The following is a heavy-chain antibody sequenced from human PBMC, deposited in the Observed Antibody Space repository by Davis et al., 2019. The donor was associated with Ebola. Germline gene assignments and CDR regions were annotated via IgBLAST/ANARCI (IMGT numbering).Heavy chain of an antibody. Sequence: ASVKVSCKASGYIFTSNHMHWVRQAPGQGLEWMGITHPGGGGTRFAQKFQGRVSMTSDTSTSTVYMELSSLRSEDTAVYYCARDRRGSWTVDYWGQGTLVTVSS. CDR2: THPGGGGT. J-gene: IGHJ4*02. D-gene: IGHD1-26*01. V-gene: IGHV1-46*01. CDR1: GYIFTSNH. CDR3: ARDRRGSWTVDY.